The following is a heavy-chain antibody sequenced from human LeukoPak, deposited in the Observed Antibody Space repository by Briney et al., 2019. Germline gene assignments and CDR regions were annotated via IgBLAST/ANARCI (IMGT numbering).Heavy chain of an antibody. Sequence: ASVKVSCKVSGYTLTELSMHWVRQAPGKGLEWMGGFDPEDGETIYAQKFQGRVTITADKSTSTAYMELSSLRSEDTAVYYCARGIVGATTSHAFDIWGQGTMVTVSS. J-gene: IGHJ3*02. CDR1: GYTLTELS. D-gene: IGHD1-26*01. CDR2: FDPEDGET. CDR3: ARGIVGATTSHAFDI. V-gene: IGHV1-24*01.